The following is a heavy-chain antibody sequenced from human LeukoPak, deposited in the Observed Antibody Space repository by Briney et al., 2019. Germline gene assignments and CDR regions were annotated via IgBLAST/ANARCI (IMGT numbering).Heavy chain of an antibody. D-gene: IGHD1-7*01. J-gene: IGHJ3*02. Sequence: GGSLRLSCAASGFTFSRHSINWVRQAPGKGLEWVSSISSSSSYIYYADSVKGRFTISRDNAKNSLYLQMNSLRTEDTAVYYCARDSGNYLDAFDIWGQGTMVTVSS. V-gene: IGHV3-21*01. CDR3: ARDSGNYLDAFDI. CDR1: GFTFSRHS. CDR2: ISSSSSYI.